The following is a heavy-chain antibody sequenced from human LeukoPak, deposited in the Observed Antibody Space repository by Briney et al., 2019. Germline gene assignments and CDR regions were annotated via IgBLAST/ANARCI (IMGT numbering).Heavy chain of an antibody. J-gene: IGHJ3*02. CDR3: ARDGDIVVVTAGLAFDI. V-gene: IGHV3-21*01. CDR2: ISSSSSYI. D-gene: IGHD2-15*01. Sequence: GGPLRLSCAASGFTFSSYSMNWVRQAPGKGLEWVSSISSSSSYIYYADSVKGRFTISRDNAKNSLYLQMNSLRAEDTAVYYCARDGDIVVVTAGLAFDIWGQGTMVTVSS. CDR1: GFTFSSYS.